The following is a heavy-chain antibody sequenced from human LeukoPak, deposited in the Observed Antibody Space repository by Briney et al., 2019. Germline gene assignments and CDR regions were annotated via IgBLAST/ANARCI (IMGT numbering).Heavy chain of an antibody. CDR3: ARSPSI. CDR2: IYYSGST. V-gene: IGHV4-59*08. Sequence: SETLSLTCAVYGGSFSGYYWSWIRQPPGKGLEWIGYIYYSGSTNYNPSLKSRVTISVDTSKNQFSLKLSSVTAADTAVYYCARSPSIWGQGTLVIVSS. J-gene: IGHJ4*02. CDR1: GGSFSGYY.